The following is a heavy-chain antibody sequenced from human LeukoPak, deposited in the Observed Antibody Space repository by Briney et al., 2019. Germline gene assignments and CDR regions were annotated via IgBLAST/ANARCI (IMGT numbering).Heavy chain of an antibody. J-gene: IGHJ4*02. D-gene: IGHD6-19*01. CDR2: IYYSGST. CDR1: GGSISSNY. Sequence: SETLSLTCTVSGGSISSNYWSWIRQPPGKGLEWIGYIYYSGSTNYNPSRKSRVTISVDTSKNQFSLKLTSVTAADTAGYYCGRGYGPNSSGWDSWGQGTLVTVSS. CDR3: GRGYGPNSSGWDS. V-gene: IGHV4-59*01.